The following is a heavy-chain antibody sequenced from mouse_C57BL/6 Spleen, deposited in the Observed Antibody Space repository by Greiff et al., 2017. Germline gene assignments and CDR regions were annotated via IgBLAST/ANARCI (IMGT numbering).Heavy chain of an antibody. V-gene: IGHV14-2*01. CDR2: IDPEEGET. J-gene: IGHJ1*03. CDR1: GFNIKDYY. D-gene: IGHD2-5*01. Sequence: VQLQQSGAELVKPGASVQLSCTASGFNIKDYYMHWVKQRTEQGLEWIGRIDPEEGETKCAPTFQGKATLTAVTSSNTAYLQLSSLTSEDTAVYYCARRSNRYFDVWGTGTTFTVAS. CDR3: ARRSNRYFDV.